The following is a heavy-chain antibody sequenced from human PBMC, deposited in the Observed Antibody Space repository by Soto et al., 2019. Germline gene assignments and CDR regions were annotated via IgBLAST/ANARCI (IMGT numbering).Heavy chain of an antibody. CDR3: VRDGSSGWYYYGMDV. J-gene: IGHJ6*02. CDR2: IYMNGST. V-gene: IGHV4-4*07. Sequence: PSETLSLTCTVSGGPISSYYWSWIRQPAGKGLEWIGRIYMNGSTNYNPSLKSRVTVPVDTSKSQFSLMLNSVTAADTAVYYCVRDGSSGWYYYGMDVWGQGTPVTVSS. CDR1: GGPISSYY. D-gene: IGHD6-19*01.